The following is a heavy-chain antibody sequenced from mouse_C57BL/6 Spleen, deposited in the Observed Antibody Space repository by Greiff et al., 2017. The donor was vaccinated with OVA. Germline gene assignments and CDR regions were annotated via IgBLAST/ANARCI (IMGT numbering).Heavy chain of an antibody. CDR2: INPSNGGT. CDR1: GYTFTSYW. J-gene: IGHJ2*01. Sequence: VQLQQPGTDLVKPGASVKLSCKASGYTFTSYWMHWVKQRPGQGLEWIGNINPSNGGTNYNEKFKSKATLTVDKSYSTAYMQLSSLTSEDSAVYYCARGRLGNYFDYWGQGTTLTVSS. V-gene: IGHV1-53*01. CDR3: ARGRLGNYFDY. D-gene: IGHD2-14*01.